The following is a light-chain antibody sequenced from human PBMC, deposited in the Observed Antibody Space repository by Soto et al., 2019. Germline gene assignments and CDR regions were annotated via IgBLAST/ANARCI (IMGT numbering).Light chain of an antibody. J-gene: IGLJ1*01. CDR3: CSYAGSSTSYV. V-gene: IGLV2-23*01. Sequence: QSVLTQPASVSGSPGQSITISCTGTSSDVGSYNLVSWYQQHPGKAPKLMIYEGSKRPSGVSNRYSASKSGNTASLTISGLQAEDEADYYWCSYAGSSTSYVIRTGTKLTVL. CDR2: EGS. CDR1: SSDVGSYNL.